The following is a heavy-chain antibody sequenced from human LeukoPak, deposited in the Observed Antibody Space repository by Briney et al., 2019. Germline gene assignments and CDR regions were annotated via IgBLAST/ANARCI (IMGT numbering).Heavy chain of an antibody. J-gene: IGHJ4*02. CDR2: ISDDGSGT. CDR1: GFTFSDYA. V-gene: IGHV3-23*01. Sequence: GGSLRLSCAASGFTFSDYAMSWVRQAPGQGLEWVSTISDDGSGTYYADSVKGRFTISRDNSKNTLFLQINSLRAEDSAVYYCAAAPYYDFWSGSQVNFDYWGQGTLVTVSS. D-gene: IGHD3-3*01. CDR3: AAAPYYDFWSGSQVNFDY.